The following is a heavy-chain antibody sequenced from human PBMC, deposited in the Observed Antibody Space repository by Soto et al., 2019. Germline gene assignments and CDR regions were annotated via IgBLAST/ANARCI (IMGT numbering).Heavy chain of an antibody. CDR1: GFSLTTSGMC. V-gene: IGHV2-70*11. D-gene: IGHD1-26*01. Sequence: SGPTLVNPTETLTLTCTFSGFSLTTSGMCVSWIRQPPGKALEWLARIDWDDDKYYSTSLKTRLTISKDTSKNQVVLTMTNMDPVDTATYYCARIPRSYSGSYTYFDYWGQGTLVTVSS. CDR3: ARIPRSYSGSYTYFDY. J-gene: IGHJ4*02. CDR2: IDWDDDK.